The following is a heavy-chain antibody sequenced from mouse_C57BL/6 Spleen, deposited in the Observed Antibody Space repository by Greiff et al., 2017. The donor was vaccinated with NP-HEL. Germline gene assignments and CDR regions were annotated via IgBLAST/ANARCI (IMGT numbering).Heavy chain of an antibody. J-gene: IGHJ4*01. D-gene: IGHD2-1*01. CDR1: GYTFTSYW. Sequence: VKLQQPGAELVKPGASVKVSCKASGYTFTSYWMHWVKQRPGQGLEWIGRFHPSDSDTNYNQKFKGKATLTVDKSTSTAYMQLSSLTSEDSAVYYCAITGNYCFYAMDYWGQGTSVTVSS. V-gene: IGHV1-74*01. CDR3: AITGNYCFYAMDY. CDR2: FHPSDSDT.